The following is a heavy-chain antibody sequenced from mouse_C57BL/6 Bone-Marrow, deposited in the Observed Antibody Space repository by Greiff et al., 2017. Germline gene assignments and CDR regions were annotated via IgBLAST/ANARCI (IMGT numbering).Heavy chain of an antibody. D-gene: IGHD1-1*01. CDR2: IRNKANNHAT. V-gene: IGHV6-6*01. Sequence: EVKLQESGGGLVQPGGSMKLSCAASGFTFSDAWMDWVRQSPEKGLEWIAEIRNKANNHATYYAESVKGRFTISRDDSKSSVDLQMNSLRAEDTGIYYCTSRRYYGSSLYFDYWGQGTTLTVSS. CDR3: TSRRYYGSSLYFDY. J-gene: IGHJ2*01. CDR1: GFTFSDAW.